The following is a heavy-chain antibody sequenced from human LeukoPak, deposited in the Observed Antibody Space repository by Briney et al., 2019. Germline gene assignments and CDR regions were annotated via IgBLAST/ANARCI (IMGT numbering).Heavy chain of an antibody. D-gene: IGHD5-12*01. V-gene: IGHV1-2*02. CDR2: INPNSGDT. CDR1: GYTFTGYY. Sequence: VASVKVSCKASGYTFTGYYMHWMRQAPGLGLEWMGWINPNSGDTNYAQKFQGRVTMTRDTSIRTAYLELSGLKSDDTAVYYCAKNPYEYYFDYWGQGTLVTVSS. J-gene: IGHJ4*02. CDR3: AKNPYEYYFDY.